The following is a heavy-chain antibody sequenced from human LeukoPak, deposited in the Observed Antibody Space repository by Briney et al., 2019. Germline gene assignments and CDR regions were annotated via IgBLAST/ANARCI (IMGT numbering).Heavy chain of an antibody. CDR3: ARQPRIAVAGR. CDR2: IYCSGST. D-gene: IGHD6-19*01. V-gene: IGHV4-39*01. Sequence: SQTLSLTCTVSGGSISSSSYYWGWIRQPPGKGLEWIGSIYCSGSTYYNPSLKSRVTISVDTSKNQFSLKLSSVTAADTAVYYCARQPRIAVAGRWGQGTLVTVSS. CDR1: GGSISSSSYY. J-gene: IGHJ4*02.